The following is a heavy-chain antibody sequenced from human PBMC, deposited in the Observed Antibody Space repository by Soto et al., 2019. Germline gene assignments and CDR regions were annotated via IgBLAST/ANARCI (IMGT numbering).Heavy chain of an antibody. Sequence: GASVKVSCKASGYTFTSYAMHWVRQAPGQRLEWMGWINAGNGNTKYSQKFQGRVTITRDTSASTAYMELSSLRSEDTAVYYCASNYDSSGYLYYFDYWGQGTLVTVSS. J-gene: IGHJ4*02. D-gene: IGHD3-22*01. CDR3: ASNYDSSGYLYYFDY. V-gene: IGHV1-3*01. CDR2: INAGNGNT. CDR1: GYTFTSYA.